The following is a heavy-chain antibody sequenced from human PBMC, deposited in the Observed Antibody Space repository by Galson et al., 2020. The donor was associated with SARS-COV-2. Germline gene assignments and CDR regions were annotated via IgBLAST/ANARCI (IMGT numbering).Heavy chain of an antibody. V-gene: IGHV3-72*01. CDR1: GFAFSDHY. CDR3: ARDRGFCSGGKCYYYGMDV. CDR2: ARNEANSYTT. D-gene: IGHD2-15*01. J-gene: IGHJ6*02. Sequence: GGSLRLSCAGSGFAFSDHYMDWVRQAPGKGLEWVGRARNEANSYTTEYAASVKGRFTISRDDSKNSLYLEMNSLKTEDTAVYFCARDRGFCSGGKCYYYGMDVWGQGTTVTVSS.